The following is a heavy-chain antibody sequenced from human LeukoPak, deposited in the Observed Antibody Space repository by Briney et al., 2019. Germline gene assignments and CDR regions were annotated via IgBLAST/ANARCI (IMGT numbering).Heavy chain of an antibody. D-gene: IGHD7-27*01. Sequence: ASVKVSCKTSGYTFTGYYIHWVRQAPGQGLEWMGLINPNGGGTRYAQNFQGRVAMTSDSSITTAYMEVSRLRSDDTAVYYCARSHPGDPFDYWGQGTLVTVSS. J-gene: IGHJ4*02. CDR1: GYTFTGYY. CDR2: INPNGGGT. V-gene: IGHV1-2*02. CDR3: ARSHPGDPFDY.